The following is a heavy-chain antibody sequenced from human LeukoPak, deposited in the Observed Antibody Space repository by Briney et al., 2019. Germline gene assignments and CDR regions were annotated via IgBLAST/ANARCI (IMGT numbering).Heavy chain of an antibody. Sequence: ASVKVSCKASGYTFTSYDINWVRQATGQGLEWMGWMNPNSGNTGYAQKFQGRVTMTRNTSISTAYMELSSLRSEDTAVYYCATDSRNIYYDILTGYHGSYGMDVWGQGTTVTVSS. D-gene: IGHD3-9*01. CDR2: MNPNSGNT. CDR1: GYTFTSYD. CDR3: ATDSRNIYYDILTGYHGSYGMDV. J-gene: IGHJ6*02. V-gene: IGHV1-8*01.